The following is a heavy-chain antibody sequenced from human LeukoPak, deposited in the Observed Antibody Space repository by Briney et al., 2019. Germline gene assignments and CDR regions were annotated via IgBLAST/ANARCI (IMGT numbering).Heavy chain of an antibody. CDR1: GGSTSSFY. Sequence: SETLSLTCTVSGGSTSSFYWGWIRQPPGKGLEWIGYIAYSQDTNYNPSLKSRLTISLDTYNNQFSLRLSSVTAADTAVYYCARLLAATGDWYADRWGHGTLVSVSS. J-gene: IGHJ2*01. V-gene: IGHV4-59*08. D-gene: IGHD6-13*01. CDR2: IAYSQDT. CDR3: ARLLAATGDWYADR.